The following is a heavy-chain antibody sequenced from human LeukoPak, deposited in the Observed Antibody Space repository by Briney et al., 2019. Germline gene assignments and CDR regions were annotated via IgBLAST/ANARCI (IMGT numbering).Heavy chain of an antibody. D-gene: IGHD1-26*01. V-gene: IGHV7-4-1*02. CDR2: INTNSGNP. CDR1: GYTFTSYA. CDR3: ARSPPSVGGTNFYGMDV. Sequence: GASVKVSCTASGYTFTSYAMNWVRQAPGQGLEWMGWINTNSGNPTYAQGFTGRFVFSLDTSVSTTYLQISSLKAEDTAVYYCARSPPSVGGTNFYGMDVWGQGTKVNVSS. J-gene: IGHJ6*02.